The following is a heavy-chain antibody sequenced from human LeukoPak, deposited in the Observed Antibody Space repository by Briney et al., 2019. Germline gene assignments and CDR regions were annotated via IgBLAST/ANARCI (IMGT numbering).Heavy chain of an antibody. V-gene: IGHV5-51*01. CDR2: IYPGDSDT. J-gene: IGHJ4*02. D-gene: IGHD5-12*01. CDR1: GYRFTTSW. CDR3: ARQGYSDYGFDS. Sequence: GESLKISCRGSGYRFTTSWIVWVRQMPGKGLECMGIIYPGDSDTRYSPSFQGQVTISADKSISTAYLQWSSLKASDSAMYYCARQGYSDYGFDSWGQGTLVTVSS.